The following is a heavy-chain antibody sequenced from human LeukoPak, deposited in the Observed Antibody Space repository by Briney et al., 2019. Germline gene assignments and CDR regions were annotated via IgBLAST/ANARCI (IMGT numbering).Heavy chain of an antibody. CDR1: GFPFSSYA. Sequence: GGSLRLSCAASGFPFSSYAMSWVRQAPGKGLEWVSAISGSGGSTYYADSVKGRFTISRDNSKNTLYLQMNSLRAEDTAVYYCAKDRVRGVRYYYGMDVWGQGTTVTASS. D-gene: IGHD3-10*01. CDR3: AKDRVRGVRYYYGMDV. V-gene: IGHV3-23*01. J-gene: IGHJ6*02. CDR2: ISGSGGST.